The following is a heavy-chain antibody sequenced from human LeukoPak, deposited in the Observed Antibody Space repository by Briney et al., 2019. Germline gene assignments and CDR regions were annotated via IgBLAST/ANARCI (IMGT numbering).Heavy chain of an antibody. D-gene: IGHD6-6*01. CDR2: IYYSGST. Sequence: SETLSPTCTVSGDSIRSSYWSWLRQPPGKGLEWIGYIYYSGSTNYNPSLDSRVTISVDTSKIQLSLKLTSVTAADTAVYYCARHGPTSYYFDYWGQGTLVTVYS. CDR1: GDSIRSSY. V-gene: IGHV4-59*08. J-gene: IGHJ4*02. CDR3: ARHGPTSYYFDY.